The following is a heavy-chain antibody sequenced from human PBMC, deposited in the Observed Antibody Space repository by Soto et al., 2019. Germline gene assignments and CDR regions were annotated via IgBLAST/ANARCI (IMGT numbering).Heavy chain of an antibody. J-gene: IGHJ5*02. CDR3: ATRITVFGLLIPPFDP. Sequence: PSETLSLTCAVCGGSVNGYDCNWIRQPPWKGLEWIGEINHTGVTHYNSSLKSRVTMSVDTSKNQFSLRLSSVTAADTAIYYCATRITVFGLLIPPFDPWGQRTHVTVSS. CDR2: INHTGVT. D-gene: IGHD3-3*01. V-gene: IGHV4-34*01. CDR1: GGSVNGYD.